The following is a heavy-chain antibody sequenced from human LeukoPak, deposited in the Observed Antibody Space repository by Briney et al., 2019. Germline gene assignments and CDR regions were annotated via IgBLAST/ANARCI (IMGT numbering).Heavy chain of an antibody. CDR1: GFTFDDYG. Sequence: GGSLRLSCAASGFTFDDYGMSWVRQAPGKGLEWVAVISYDGSNKYYADSVKGRFTISRDNSKNTLYLQMNSLRAEDTAVYYCAKSGRDGYNRFGDYWGQGTLVTVSS. D-gene: IGHD5-24*01. CDR2: ISYDGSNK. V-gene: IGHV3-30*18. CDR3: AKSGRDGYNRFGDY. J-gene: IGHJ4*02.